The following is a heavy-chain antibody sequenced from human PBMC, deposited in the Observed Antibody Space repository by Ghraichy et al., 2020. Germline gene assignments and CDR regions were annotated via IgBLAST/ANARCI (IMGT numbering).Heavy chain of an antibody. CDR3: ARNYGDYWALDY. D-gene: IGHD4-17*01. Sequence: LSLTCAVSGGSISSGGYSWSWIRQPPGKGLEWIGYIYHSGSTYYNPSLKSRVTISVDRSKNQFSLKLSSVTAADTAVYYCARNYGDYWALDYWGRGTLVTVSS. CDR2: IYHSGST. V-gene: IGHV4-30-2*01. CDR1: GGSISSGGYS. J-gene: IGHJ4*02.